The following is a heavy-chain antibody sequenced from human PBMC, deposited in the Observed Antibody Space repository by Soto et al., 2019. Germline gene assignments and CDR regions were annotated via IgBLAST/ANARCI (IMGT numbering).Heavy chain of an antibody. CDR1: GFTFSDSY. D-gene: IGHD4-17*01. CDR2: ISSASSYT. Sequence: GSLRLSCEGSGFTFSDSYMTWIRQAPGKGLEWVSYISSASSYTNYADSVKGRFTMSRDNAKNSLYLQMNSLRVEDTAIYFCATKARDYGNYYFDNWGQGILVTVSS. CDR3: ATKARDYGNYYFDN. V-gene: IGHV3-11*06. J-gene: IGHJ4*02.